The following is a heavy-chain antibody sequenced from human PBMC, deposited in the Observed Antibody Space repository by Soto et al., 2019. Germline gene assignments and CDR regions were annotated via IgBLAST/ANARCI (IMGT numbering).Heavy chain of an antibody. D-gene: IGHD2-2*01. CDR2: MNPNSGNT. CDR3: ARDIVVVPAAPGRFDP. CDR1: GYTFTSYD. J-gene: IGHJ5*02. Sequence: SLKVSGKASGYTFTSYDINWVRQATGQGLEWMGWMNPNSGNTGYAQKFQGRVTMTRNTSISTAYMELSSLRSEDTAVYYCARDIVVVPAAPGRFDPWGQGTLVTVSS. V-gene: IGHV1-8*01.